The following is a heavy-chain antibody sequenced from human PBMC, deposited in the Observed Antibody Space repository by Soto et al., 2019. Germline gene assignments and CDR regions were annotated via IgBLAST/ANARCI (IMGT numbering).Heavy chain of an antibody. Sequence: PSETLSLTCTVSGASISSYYWVWIRQPPGKGLEWIGEINHSGSTNYNPSLKSRVTISVDTSKNQFSLKLSSVTAADTAVYYCATQEVGGSYVYTFDPWGQGTLVTVSS. V-gene: IGHV4-34*01. CDR1: GASISSYY. J-gene: IGHJ5*02. CDR3: ATQEVGGSYVYTFDP. D-gene: IGHD1-26*01. CDR2: INHSGST.